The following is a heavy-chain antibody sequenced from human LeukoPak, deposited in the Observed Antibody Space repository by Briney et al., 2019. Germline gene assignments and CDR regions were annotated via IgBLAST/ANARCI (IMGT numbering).Heavy chain of an antibody. V-gene: IGHV4-34*01. D-gene: IGHD3-16*02. CDR3: ARVMTNYDYVWGSYRYKTDAFDI. J-gene: IGHJ3*02. CDR1: GGSFSGYY. CDR2: INHSGST. Sequence: SETLSLTCAVYGGSFSGYYWSWIRQPPGKGLEWIGEINHSGSTNDNPSLKSRVTISVDTSKTQFSLKLSSVTAADTAVYYCARVMTNYDYVWGSYRYKTDAFDIWGQGTMVTVSS.